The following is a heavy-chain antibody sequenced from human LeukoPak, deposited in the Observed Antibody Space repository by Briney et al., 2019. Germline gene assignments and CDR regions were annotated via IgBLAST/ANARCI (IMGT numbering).Heavy chain of an antibody. Sequence: PSETPSLTCSVSGSSISSYYWSWIRQPAGKGLEWIGRIYSSGITIYNPSLESRVTVSVDTSKNQFSLKLTSVTAADTAVYYCEGEAATPNFDLWGQGTLVTVSS. CDR1: GSSISSYY. CDR3: EGEAATPNFDL. V-gene: IGHV4-4*07. CDR2: IYSSGIT. D-gene: IGHD2-15*01. J-gene: IGHJ4*02.